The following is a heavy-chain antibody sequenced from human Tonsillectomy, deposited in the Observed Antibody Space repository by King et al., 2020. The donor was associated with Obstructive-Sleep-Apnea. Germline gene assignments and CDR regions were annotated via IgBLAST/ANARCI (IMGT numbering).Heavy chain of an antibody. CDR3: ARGGVDYDDSSGFYSRTNWFDP. D-gene: IGHD3-22*01. V-gene: IGHV4-59*01. Sequence: VQLQESGPGLVKTSETLSLTCTVSGGSISSYYWSWIRQTPGKGLQWIGYIYYSGITNYNPSLKSRVTTSVDTSKNQFSLKLSSVTAADTAVYYCARGGVDYDDSSGFYSRTNWFDPWGQGTLVTVAS. CDR1: GGSISSYY. J-gene: IGHJ5*02. CDR2: IYYSGIT.